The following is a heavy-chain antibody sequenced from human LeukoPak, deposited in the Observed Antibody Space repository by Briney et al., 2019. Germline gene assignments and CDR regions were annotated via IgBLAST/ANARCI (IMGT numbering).Heavy chain of an antibody. Sequence: SGGSLRLSCAASGCTFSSYGMHWIRQAPGKGLEWVAVISYDGSNKYYADSVKGRFTISRDNSKNTLYLQMNSLRAEDTAVYYCAKDRLRSTSCYFDYWGQGTLVTVSS. D-gene: IGHD2-2*01. V-gene: IGHV3-30*18. CDR1: GCTFSSYG. CDR2: ISYDGSNK. CDR3: AKDRLRSTSCYFDY. J-gene: IGHJ4*02.